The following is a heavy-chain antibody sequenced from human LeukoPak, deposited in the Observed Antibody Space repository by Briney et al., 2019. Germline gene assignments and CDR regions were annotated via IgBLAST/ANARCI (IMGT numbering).Heavy chain of an antibody. J-gene: IGHJ5*02. V-gene: IGHV4-38-2*02. CDR1: GGSINTYY. Sequence: SGTLSLTCTVSGGSINTYYWSWIRQPPGKGLEWIGSIYHSGSTYYNPSLKSRVTISVDTSKNQFSLKLSSVTAADTAVYYCARDRGRIANWFDPWGQGTLVTVSS. D-gene: IGHD2-21*01. CDR2: IYHSGST. CDR3: ARDRGRIANWFDP.